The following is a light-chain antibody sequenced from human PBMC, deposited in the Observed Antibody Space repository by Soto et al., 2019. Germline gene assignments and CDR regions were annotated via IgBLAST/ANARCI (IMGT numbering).Light chain of an antibody. CDR3: QQYDTSPLT. CDR1: QRISSGY. CDR2: GAT. Sequence: ILTQSPGTLSLSPGDRASLSCRASQRISSGYFAWYQQKLGQAPRLLIYGATTRATGIPDRFSGRGSETDFTLTISRLEPEDFALYYCQQYDTSPLTFGGGTKLEIK. J-gene: IGKJ4*01. V-gene: IGKV3-20*01.